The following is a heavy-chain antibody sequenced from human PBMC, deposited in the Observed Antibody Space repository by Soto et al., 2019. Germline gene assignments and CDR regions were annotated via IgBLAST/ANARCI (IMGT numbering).Heavy chain of an antibody. CDR3: YALDAGDIGVTLDY. V-gene: IGHV3-30*04. J-gene: IGHJ4*02. D-gene: IGHD2-2*01. CDR2: ISYDGSNK. CDR1: GFTFSSYA. Sequence: PGGSLRLSCAASGFTFSSYAMHWVRQAPGKGLEWVAVISYDGSNKYYADSVKGRFTISRDNSKNTLYLQMNSLRAEDTAVYYCYALDAGDIGVTLDYWGQGTLVTVSS.